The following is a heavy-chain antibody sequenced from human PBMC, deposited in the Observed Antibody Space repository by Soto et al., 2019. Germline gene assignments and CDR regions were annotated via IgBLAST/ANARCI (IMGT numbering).Heavy chain of an antibody. D-gene: IGHD4-17*01. CDR3: AKSLRSDPAAFDI. Sequence: GGSLRLSCAASGFTFSSYAMSWVRQAPGKGLEWVSGISGSGGTTYYAASAKGRFTISRDNSKNTLYLQLNSLRGEDAAVYYCAKSLRSDPAAFDIWGQGTMVTVSS. CDR1: GFTFSSYA. CDR2: ISGSGGTT. J-gene: IGHJ3*02. V-gene: IGHV3-23*01.